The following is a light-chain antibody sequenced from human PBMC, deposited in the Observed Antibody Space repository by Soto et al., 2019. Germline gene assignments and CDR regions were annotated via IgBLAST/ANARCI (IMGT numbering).Light chain of an antibody. Sequence: QSVLTQPPSSSGTPGQRVTISCSGSSSNIGSNAVNWYQQLPGTAPKLLIYSDNQRPSGVPDRFSGSKSGNTASLTVSGLQAEDEADYYCSSFAGNNNLVFGGGTKLTVL. CDR1: SSNIGSNA. V-gene: IGLV1-44*01. CDR2: SDN. J-gene: IGLJ2*01. CDR3: SSFAGNNNLV.